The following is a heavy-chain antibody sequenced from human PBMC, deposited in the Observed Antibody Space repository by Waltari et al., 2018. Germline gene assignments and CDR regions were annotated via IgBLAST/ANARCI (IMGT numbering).Heavy chain of an antibody. J-gene: IGHJ4*02. V-gene: IGHV4-4*02. CDR2: IYHSGST. D-gene: IGHD1-26*01. Sequence: QVQLQGSGPGLVKPSGTLSLNCAVSGGSISCSNWWSWVRRPPGKGLEWIGEIYHSGSTNYNPPPKSRVTISVDKSKNQFSLKLSSVTAADTAVYYCAREGGYNPNEGHYFDYWGQGTLVTVSS. CDR1: GGSISCSNW. CDR3: AREGGYNPNEGHYFDY.